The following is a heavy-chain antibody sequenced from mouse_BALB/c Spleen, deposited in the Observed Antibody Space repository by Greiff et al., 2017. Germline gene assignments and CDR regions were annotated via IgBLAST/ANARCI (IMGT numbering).Heavy chain of an antibody. V-gene: IGHV2-6-7*01. CDR2: IWGDGST. CDR3: ARDQGSYYGNHYYAMDY. CDR1: GFSLTGYG. J-gene: IGHJ4*01. D-gene: IGHD2-10*01. Sequence: VQVVESGPGLVAPSQSLSITCTVSGFSLTGYGVNWVRQPPGKGLEWLGMIWGDGSTDYNSALKSRLSISKDNSKSQVFLKMNSLQTDDTARYYCARDQGSYYGNHYYAMDYWGQGTSVTVSS.